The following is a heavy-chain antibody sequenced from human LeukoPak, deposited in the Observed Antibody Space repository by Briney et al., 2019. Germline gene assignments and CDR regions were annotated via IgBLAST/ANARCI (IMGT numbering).Heavy chain of an antibody. CDR1: GYTFTSYD. V-gene: IGHV1-8*01. D-gene: IGHD6-13*01. J-gene: IGHJ6*03. CDR3: ARGSGSSWYGGYYYYYMDV. Sequence: ASVKVSCKASGYTFTSYDINWVRQATGQGLEWMGWMNPNSGNTGYAQKFQGRDTMTRNTSISTAYMELSSLRSEDTAVYYCARGSGSSWYGGYYYYYMDVWGKGTTVTVSS. CDR2: MNPNSGNT.